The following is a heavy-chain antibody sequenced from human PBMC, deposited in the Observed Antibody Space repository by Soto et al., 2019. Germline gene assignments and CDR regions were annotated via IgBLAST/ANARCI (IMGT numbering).Heavy chain of an antibody. D-gene: IGHD6-13*01. J-gene: IGHJ4*02. CDR2: ISYDGSIK. Sequence: GGSLRLSCAASGFTFSSYGMHWVRQVPGKGLEWVAVISYDGSIKYYADTVKGRFTISRDNSKNTLSLQMNSLRDEDTAVYYCAKDWSAAGTIDYWGQGTLVTVSS. CDR1: GFTFSSYG. CDR3: AKDWSAAGTIDY. V-gene: IGHV3-30*18.